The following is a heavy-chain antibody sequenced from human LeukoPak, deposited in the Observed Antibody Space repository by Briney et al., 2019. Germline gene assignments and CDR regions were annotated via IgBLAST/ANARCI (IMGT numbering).Heavy chain of an antibody. J-gene: IGHJ4*02. CDR1: GFTFSDYY. Sequence: GGSLRLSCAASGFTFSDYYMSWIRQAPGKGLEWVSAISGSGVSTYYADSVKGRFTVSRDNSKNTLYLQMSSLRAEDTAVYYCAKDERNWNYNLASQTYDWGQGTLVTVSS. V-gene: IGHV3-23*01. CDR2: ISGSGVST. CDR3: AKDERNWNYNLASQTYD. D-gene: IGHD1-7*01.